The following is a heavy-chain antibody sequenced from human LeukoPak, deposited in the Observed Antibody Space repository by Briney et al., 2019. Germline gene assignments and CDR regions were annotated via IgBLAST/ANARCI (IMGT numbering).Heavy chain of an antibody. CDR3: ASGYSSSSGGSNWFDP. J-gene: IGHJ5*02. CDR1: GGSISSYY. D-gene: IGHD6-6*01. Sequence: PSETLSLTCTVSGGSISSYYWSWIRQPPGKGLEWIGYIYYSGSTNYNPSLKSRVTISVDTSKNQFSLKLSSVTAADTAVYYCASGYSSSSGGSNWFDPWGQGTLVTVSS. CDR2: IYYSGST. V-gene: IGHV4-59*12.